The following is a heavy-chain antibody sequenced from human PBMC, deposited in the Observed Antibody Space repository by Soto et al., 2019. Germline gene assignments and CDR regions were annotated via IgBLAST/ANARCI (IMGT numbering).Heavy chain of an antibody. CDR3: ARDRSFYDSTDYISGSYFNY. Sequence: SETLSLTCTVSGDSISSSYWSWVRQVPGKGLEWLGYIYYSGSSNYKPSLRNRVTMSVDTSKNHFSLNLRSVTAADTAVYYCARDRSFYDSTDYISGSYFNYLRSAIVLTVSS. V-gene: IGHV4-59*01. D-gene: IGHD3-22*01. J-gene: IGHJ4*01. CDR1: GDSISSSY. CDR2: IYYSGSS.